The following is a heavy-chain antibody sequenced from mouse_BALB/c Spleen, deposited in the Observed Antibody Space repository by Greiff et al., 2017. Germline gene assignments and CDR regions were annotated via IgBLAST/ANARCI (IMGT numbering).Heavy chain of an antibody. V-gene: IGHV5-17*02. Sequence: VKLVESGGGLVQPGGSRKLSCAASGFTFSSFGMHWVRQAPEKGLEWVAYISSGSSTIYYADTVKGRFTISRDNPKNTLFLQMTSLRSEDTAMYYCARPFTTVVAPAYWGQGTLVTVSA. J-gene: IGHJ3*01. CDR1: GFTFSSFG. D-gene: IGHD1-1*01. CDR3: ARPFTTVVAPAY. CDR2: ISSGSSTI.